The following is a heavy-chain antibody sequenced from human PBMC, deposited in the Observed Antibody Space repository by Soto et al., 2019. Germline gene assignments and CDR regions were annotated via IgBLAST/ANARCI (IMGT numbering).Heavy chain of an antibody. V-gene: IGHV4-39*01. CDR2: IYYSGST. Sequence: SETLSLTCTVSGGSISSSSYYWGWIRQPPGKGLEWIGSIYYSGSTYYNPSLKSRVTISVDTSKNQFSLKLSSVTAADTAVYYCARHETGTTGYYYYYYYMAVWGKGTTVTVSS. J-gene: IGHJ6*03. D-gene: IGHD1-1*01. CDR1: GGSISSSSYY. CDR3: ARHETGTTGYYYYYYYMAV.